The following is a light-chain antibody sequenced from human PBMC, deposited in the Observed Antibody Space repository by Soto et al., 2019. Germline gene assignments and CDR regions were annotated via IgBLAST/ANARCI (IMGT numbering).Light chain of an antibody. V-gene: IGLV1-47*01. CDR1: SSNIGSNY. J-gene: IGLJ2*01. Sequence: QSVLTQPPSASGTPGQRVTISCSGSSSNIGSNYVYWYQQLPGTAPKLLIYRNNQRPSGVPDRFSGAKSGTSAPLAISGLRSEDEADYYCAAWDDSLSGPVFGGGPKLTVL. CDR3: AAWDDSLSGPV. CDR2: RNN.